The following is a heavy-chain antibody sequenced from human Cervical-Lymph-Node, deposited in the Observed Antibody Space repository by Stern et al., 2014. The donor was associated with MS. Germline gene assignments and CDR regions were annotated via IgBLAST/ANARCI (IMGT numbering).Heavy chain of an antibody. CDR2: SYYSGST. Sequence: QVQLQESGPGLVKPSETLSLTCTVSGGSISSSSYYWGWLRQPPGKGLEWIGSSYYSGSTYYTPSLKIRVPISVYTSKHQFSLKLSFVTAADTAVYYCARHENWYFDLWGRGTLVTVSS. J-gene: IGHJ2*01. V-gene: IGHV4-39*01. CDR1: GGSISSSSYY. CDR3: ARHENWYFDL.